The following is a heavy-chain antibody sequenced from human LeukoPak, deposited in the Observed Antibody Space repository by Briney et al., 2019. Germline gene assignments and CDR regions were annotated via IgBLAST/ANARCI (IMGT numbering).Heavy chain of an antibody. CDR3: ARIRFGELGADY. V-gene: IGHV4-34*01. D-gene: IGHD3-10*01. Sequence: SETLSLTCAVYGGSFSSYYWSWIRQPPGKGLEWIGEINHSGSTNYNPSLKSRVTISVDTSKNQFSLKLSSVTAADTAVYYCARIRFGELGADYWGQGTLVTVSS. CDR1: GGSFSSYY. CDR2: INHSGST. J-gene: IGHJ4*02.